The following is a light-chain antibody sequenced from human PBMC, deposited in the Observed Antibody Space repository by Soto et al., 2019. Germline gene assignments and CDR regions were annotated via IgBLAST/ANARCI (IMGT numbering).Light chain of an antibody. V-gene: IGLV2-14*01. CDR1: SSDVGGYNY. CDR2: DVC. J-gene: IGLJ1*01. Sequence: QAVLAHRICLSVSPEQSITFSCSGTSSDVGGYNYVFWYQQHHGKAHKLMNYDVCNRLSGLSHRFSASSFGNTASLTMPGVQAEDEAYYYCSSYTSSSPYALGPGTKATVL. CDR3: SSYTSSSPYA.